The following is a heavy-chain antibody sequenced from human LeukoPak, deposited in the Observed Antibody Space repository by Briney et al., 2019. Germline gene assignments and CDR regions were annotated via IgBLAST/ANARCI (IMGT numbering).Heavy chain of an antibody. D-gene: IGHD4-17*01. CDR1: GYTFTSYG. Sequence: ASVKVSCKASGYTFTSYGISWVRQAPGQGLEWMGWISAYNGNTNYAQKLQGRVTMTTDTSTSTAYMELRSLRSDDTAVYYCARGSTVHGLYYYYYYMDVWGKGTTVTISS. CDR3: ARGSTVHGLYYYYYYMDV. J-gene: IGHJ6*03. CDR2: ISAYNGNT. V-gene: IGHV1-18*01.